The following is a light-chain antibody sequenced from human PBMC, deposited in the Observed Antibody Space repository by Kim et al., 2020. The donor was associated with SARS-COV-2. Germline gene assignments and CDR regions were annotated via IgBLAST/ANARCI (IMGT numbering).Light chain of an antibody. CDR3: ATTDDSLNGVV. Sequence: GHTVNLTCSGSSSNIETNTVSWYRQLPGTAPNLVIYNDNRRSSGVPDRFSASKSGNSASLAISGLQSDDEADYYCATTDDSLNGVVFGGGTQLTVL. CDR1: SSNIETNT. J-gene: IGLJ3*02. V-gene: IGLV1-44*01. CDR2: NDN.